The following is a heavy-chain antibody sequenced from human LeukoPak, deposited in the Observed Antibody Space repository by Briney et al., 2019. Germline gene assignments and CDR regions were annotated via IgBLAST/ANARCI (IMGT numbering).Heavy chain of an antibody. V-gene: IGHV1-18*01. CDR3: ASGTRYYDSSGYFDAFDI. CDR2: ISAYNGNT. CDR1: GYTFTSYG. D-gene: IGHD3-22*01. Sequence: ASVKVSCKASGYTFTSYGISWVRQAPGQGLEWMGWISAYNGNTNYAQKLQGRVTMTTDTSTSTAYMELRRLRSDDTAVYYCASGTRYYDSSGYFDAFDIWGQGTMVTVSS. J-gene: IGHJ3*02.